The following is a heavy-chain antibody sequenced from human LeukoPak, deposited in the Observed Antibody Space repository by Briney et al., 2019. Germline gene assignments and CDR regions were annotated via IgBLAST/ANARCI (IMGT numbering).Heavy chain of an antibody. CDR1: GGSISSYY. CDR2: IYYSGST. CDR3: ARRNDSGYSYGSLDY. D-gene: IGHD5-18*01. V-gene: IGHV4-59*08. Sequence: PSETLSLTCTVSGGSISSYYWSWIRQPAGKGLEWIGYIYYSGSTNYNPSLKSRVTISVDTSKNQFSLKLSSVTAADTAVYYCARRNDSGYSYGSLDYWGQGTLVTVSS. J-gene: IGHJ4*02.